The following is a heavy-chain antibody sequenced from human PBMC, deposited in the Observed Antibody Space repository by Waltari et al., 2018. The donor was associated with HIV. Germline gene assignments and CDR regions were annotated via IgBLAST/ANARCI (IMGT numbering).Heavy chain of an antibody. D-gene: IGHD5-12*01. V-gene: IGHV1-46*01. CDR3: AGYQSDVFDI. CDR1: GYSFAHYY. J-gene: IGHJ3*02. CDR2: INHSGGGT. Sequence: QVQLVQSGAEVKETGASVKVSCKSSGYSFAHYYMHWVRRAPGQGLEWMGVINHSGGGTSYAQKFQGRVTMTRDTSTSTFYMDLISLRSQDTAVYYCAGYQSDVFDIWGQGTVVTVSS.